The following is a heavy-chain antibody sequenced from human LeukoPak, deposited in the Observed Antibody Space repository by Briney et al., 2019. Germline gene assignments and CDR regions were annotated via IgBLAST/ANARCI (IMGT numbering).Heavy chain of an antibody. Sequence: SVKVSCKASGGTFSSYAISWVRQAPGQGLEWMGAIIPIFGTANYAQKFQGRVTITADESTSTAYMELSSLRSEDTAVYYCAREIVPAATNDAFDIWGQGTMVTVSS. D-gene: IGHD2-2*01. J-gene: IGHJ3*02. CDR2: IIPIFGTA. CDR1: GGTFSSYA. V-gene: IGHV1-69*01. CDR3: AREIVPAATNDAFDI.